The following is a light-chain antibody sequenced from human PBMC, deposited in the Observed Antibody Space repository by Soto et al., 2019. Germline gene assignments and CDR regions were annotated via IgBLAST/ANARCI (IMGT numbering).Light chain of an antibody. CDR1: RSLVASDGNAY. CDR3: MQATQLRT. V-gene: IGKV2-24*01. Sequence: EIVLTQTPLLSPVTLGQPASISCRSSRSLVASDGNAYLTWLHQRPGQPPRPLIYKVSQRLSGVPDRFSGSGAGTDFTLQISRVEAEDVGTYFCMQATQLRTFGQGTRLEIK. CDR2: KVS. J-gene: IGKJ5*01.